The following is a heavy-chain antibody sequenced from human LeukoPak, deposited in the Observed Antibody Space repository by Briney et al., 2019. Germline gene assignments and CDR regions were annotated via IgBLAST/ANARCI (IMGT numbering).Heavy chain of an antibody. Sequence: ASVKVSCKASGYTFTGYYIHWVRQAPGQGLEWMGWINPNSGGTNYAQKFQGRVTMTRDTSISTAYMELSRLRSDDTAVYYCARDPTISSPANYFDYWGQGTLVTVSS. CDR1: GYTFTGYY. D-gene: IGHD3-3*02. CDR3: ARDPTISSPANYFDY. CDR2: INPNSGGT. V-gene: IGHV1-2*02. J-gene: IGHJ4*02.